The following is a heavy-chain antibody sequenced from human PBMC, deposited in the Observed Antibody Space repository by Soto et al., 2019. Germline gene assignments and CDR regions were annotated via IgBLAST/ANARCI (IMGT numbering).Heavy chain of an antibody. CDR1: GDSITNYF. V-gene: IGHV4-59*01. Sequence: QVQLQESGPGLVRPSETLSLTCTVSGDSITNYFWSWIRQPPGKGLEWIANIYYTGTTNYNPSLKRRVTRAVDTSKNQFSLKLSSVTAADTAVYYCARGDFFDPWGQGTLVTVAS. CDR2: IYYTGTT. J-gene: IGHJ5*02. D-gene: IGHD3-3*01. CDR3: ARGDFFDP.